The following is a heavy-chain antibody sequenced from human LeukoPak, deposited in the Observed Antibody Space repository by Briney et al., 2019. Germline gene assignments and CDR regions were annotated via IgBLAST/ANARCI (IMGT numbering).Heavy chain of an antibody. D-gene: IGHD6-13*01. CDR1: GFTFSSYA. CDR3: AKDTYSSRAPTSFDP. V-gene: IGHV3-23*01. CDR2: ISGSGGST. J-gene: IGHJ5*02. Sequence: GGSLRLSCAASGFTFSSYAMSWVRQAPGKGLEWVSAISGSGGSTYYADSVKGRFTISRDNSKNTLYLQMNSLRAEDTAVHYCAKDTYSSRAPTSFDPWGQGTLVTVSS.